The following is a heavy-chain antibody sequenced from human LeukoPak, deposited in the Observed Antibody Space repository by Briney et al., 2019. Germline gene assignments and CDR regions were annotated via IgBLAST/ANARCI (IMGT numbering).Heavy chain of an antibody. CDR2: IYYSGST. J-gene: IGHJ4*02. Sequence: PSETLSLNCTVSGGSISSGSYYWGWIRQPPGKGLEWIGSIYYSGSTYYNPSLKSRVTISVDTSKNQFSLKLSSVTAADTAVYYCAAYDILTGYYFDYWGQGTLVTVSS. CDR3: AAYDILTGYYFDY. V-gene: IGHV4-39*01. D-gene: IGHD3-9*01. CDR1: GGSISSGSYY.